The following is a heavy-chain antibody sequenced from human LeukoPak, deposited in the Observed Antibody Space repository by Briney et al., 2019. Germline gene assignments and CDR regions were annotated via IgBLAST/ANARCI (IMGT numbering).Heavy chain of an antibody. D-gene: IGHD2-2*02. V-gene: IGHV3-74*01. CDR2: IDRDGSRI. CDR3: ARDLGYCSSTSCYRYGMDV. CDR1: GFTFSSYW. J-gene: IGHJ6*02. Sequence: GGSLRLSCAVSGFTFSSYWMHWVRQAPGKGLVWVSRIDRDGSRINYADSVKGRFTISRDDGKNTLFLQMNSLRAEDTAVYYCARDLGYCSSTSCYRYGMDVWGQGTTVTVSS.